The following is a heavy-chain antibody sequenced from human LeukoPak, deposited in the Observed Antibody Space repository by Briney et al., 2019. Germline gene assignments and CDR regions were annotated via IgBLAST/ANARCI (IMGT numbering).Heavy chain of an antibody. D-gene: IGHD6-19*01. CDR2: IIPIFGTA. Sequence: SVKVSCKASGGTFSSYAISWVRQAPGQGLEWMGGIIPIFGTANYAQKFQGRVTITADKSTSTAYMELSSLRSEDTAVYYCATGGAAGRLFIDYRGQGTLVTVSS. CDR3: ATGGAAGRLFIDY. J-gene: IGHJ4*02. CDR1: GGTFSSYA. V-gene: IGHV1-69*06.